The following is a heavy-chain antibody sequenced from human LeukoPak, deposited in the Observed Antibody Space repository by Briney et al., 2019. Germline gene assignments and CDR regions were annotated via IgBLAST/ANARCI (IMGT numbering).Heavy chain of an antibody. V-gene: IGHV3-21*01. D-gene: IGHD6-19*01. CDR2: ISSSSSYI. Sequence: SPGGSLRLSCAASGFTFSSYSMNWVRQAPGKGLGWVSSISSSSSYIYYADSVKGRFTISRDNAKNSLYLQMNSLRAEDTAVYYCARGIGGVAGLYFDYWGQGTLVTVSS. J-gene: IGHJ4*02. CDR1: GFTFSSYS. CDR3: ARGIGGVAGLYFDY.